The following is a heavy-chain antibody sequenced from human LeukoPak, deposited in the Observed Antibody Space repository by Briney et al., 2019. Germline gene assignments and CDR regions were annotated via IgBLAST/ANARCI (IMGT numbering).Heavy chain of an antibody. CDR1: GFTSTNAW. CDR3: TTDLGLTMIRGVIVY. D-gene: IGHD3-10*01. CDR2: IKSKGDGETT. V-gene: IGHV3-15*01. J-gene: IGHJ4*02. Sequence: GGSPRLSCAASGFTSTNAWMTWVRQAPGKGLEWVGRIKSKGDGETTDYAAPVKGRFSMSRDDSKATMYLQMYSLEAEDTAVYYCTTDLGLTMIRGVIVYWGQGALVTVSS.